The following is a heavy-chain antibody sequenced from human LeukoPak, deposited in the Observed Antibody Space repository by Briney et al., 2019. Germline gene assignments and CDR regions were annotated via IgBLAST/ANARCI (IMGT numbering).Heavy chain of an antibody. J-gene: IGHJ4*02. CDR2: INHSGST. Sequence: SETLSLTCAVYGGSFSGYYWSWIRQPPGKGLEWIGEINHSGSTNYNPSLKSRVTISVDTSKNQFSLKLSSVTAADTAVYYCAGEGRSGWPRYDYWGQGTLVTVSS. CDR1: GGSFSGYY. V-gene: IGHV4-34*01. D-gene: IGHD6-19*01. CDR3: AGEGRSGWPRYDY.